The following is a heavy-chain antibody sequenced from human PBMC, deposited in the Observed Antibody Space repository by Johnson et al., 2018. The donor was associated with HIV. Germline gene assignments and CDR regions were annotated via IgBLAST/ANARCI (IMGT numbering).Heavy chain of an antibody. CDR1: GFTVSSDY. Sequence: VQLVESGGGLVQPGGSLRLSCAASGFTVSSDYMNWVRQAPGKGLEWVSVINSDGTTYYDDSVKGSVTLFRNNSKNTPYLQMKSRRAEDTAVYYCARDPFTPAGSDAFDIWGQGTMVTVSS. CDR2: INSDGTT. D-gene: IGHD2-15*01. J-gene: IGHJ3*02. V-gene: IGHV3-66*01. CDR3: ARDPFTPAGSDAFDI.